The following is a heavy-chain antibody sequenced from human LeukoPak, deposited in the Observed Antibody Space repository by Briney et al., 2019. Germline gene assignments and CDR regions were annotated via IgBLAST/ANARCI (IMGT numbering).Heavy chain of an antibody. D-gene: IGHD2-2*01. CDR3: ANTGNIVVVPAARFDH. V-gene: IGHV3-23*01. CDR2: ISGSGGST. J-gene: IGHJ4*02. CDR1: GFTFSSYA. Sequence: PGGSLRLSCAASGFTFSSYAMSWVRQAPGKGLEWVSAISGSGGSTYADSVKGRFTISRDNSKNTLYLQMNSLRAEDTAVYYCANTGNIVVVPAARFDHWGQGTLVTVSS.